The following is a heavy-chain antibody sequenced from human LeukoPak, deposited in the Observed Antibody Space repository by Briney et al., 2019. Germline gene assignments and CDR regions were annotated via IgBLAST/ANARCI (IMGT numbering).Heavy chain of an antibody. CDR2: ISSSSSYI. J-gene: IGHJ4*02. CDR3: ARSSSASRY. D-gene: IGHD3-16*01. V-gene: IGHV3-21*01. CDR1: GFHFSSYS. Sequence: GSLRLSCAASGFHFSSYSMNWVRQAPGKGLEWVSSISSSSSYIYYAGSVKGRFTISRDNAKNSLYLQMNSLRAEDTAVHYCARSSSASRYWGQGTLVTVSS.